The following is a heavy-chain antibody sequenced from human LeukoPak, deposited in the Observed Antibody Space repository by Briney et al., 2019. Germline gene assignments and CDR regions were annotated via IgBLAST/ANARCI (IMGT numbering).Heavy chain of an antibody. D-gene: IGHD3-10*01. CDR3: ARDRGSGSIFDY. Sequence: SETLSLTCTVSGGSISSYYWSWIGQPPGKGLEWIGYIYYSGSTNYNPSLKSRVTISVDTSKNQFSLKLSSVTAADTAVYYCARDRGSGSIFDYWGQGTLVTVSS. CDR1: GGSISSYY. CDR2: IYYSGST. V-gene: IGHV4-59*01. J-gene: IGHJ4*02.